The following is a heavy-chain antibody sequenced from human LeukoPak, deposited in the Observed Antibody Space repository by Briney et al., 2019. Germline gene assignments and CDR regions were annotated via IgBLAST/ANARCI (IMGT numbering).Heavy chain of an antibody. CDR1: GYTLTELS. Sequence: ASVKVSCKVSGYTLTELSMHWVRQAPGKGRAWMGGFDPEDGETIYAQKFQGRVTMTEDTSTDTAYMEMSSLRSEDTAVYYCATVEQQLVFLGAFDIWGQGTMVTVSS. J-gene: IGHJ3*02. CDR2: FDPEDGET. V-gene: IGHV1-24*01. CDR3: ATVEQQLVFLGAFDI. D-gene: IGHD6-13*01.